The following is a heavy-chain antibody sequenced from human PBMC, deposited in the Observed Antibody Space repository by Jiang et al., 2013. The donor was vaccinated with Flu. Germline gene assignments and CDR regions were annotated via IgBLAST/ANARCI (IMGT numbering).Heavy chain of an antibody. J-gene: IGHJ4*02. Sequence: LLKPSETLSLTCVVHNGSFSGYYWSWIRQPPGKGLEWIGEINESGSTNYNPSLKSRATISLDTSKNQLSLKLRSMTAADTAVYYCAGTHNIAAGTKAEYWGQGTLVTVSS. D-gene: IGHD6-13*01. CDR2: INESGST. CDR3: AGTHNIAAGTKAEY. V-gene: IGHV4-34*01. CDR1: NGSFSGYY.